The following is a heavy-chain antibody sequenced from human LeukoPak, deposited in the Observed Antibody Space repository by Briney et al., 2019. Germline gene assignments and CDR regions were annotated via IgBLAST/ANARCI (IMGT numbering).Heavy chain of an antibody. D-gene: IGHD2-21*01. Sequence: SETLSLTCTVCGGSISSYYWSWIRQPPGKGLEWIGYIYYSGSTNYNPSLKSRVTISVDTSKNQFSLKLSSVTAADTAVYYCARLRARTYSLDYWGQGTLVTVSS. J-gene: IGHJ4*02. CDR2: IYYSGST. CDR1: GGSISSYY. CDR3: ARLRARTYSLDY. V-gene: IGHV4-59*01.